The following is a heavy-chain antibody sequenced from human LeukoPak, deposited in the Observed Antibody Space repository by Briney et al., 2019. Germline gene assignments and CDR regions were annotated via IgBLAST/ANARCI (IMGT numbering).Heavy chain of an antibody. J-gene: IGHJ6*02. V-gene: IGHV3-21*01. CDR1: GFTFSSYS. D-gene: IGHD3-10*01. CDR2: ISSSSSYI. Sequence: GGSLRLSCAASGFTFSSYSMNWVRQAPGKGLEWVSSISSSSSYIYYADSVKGRFTISRDNAKNSLYLQMNSLRAEDTAVYYCARDRGATMVRGVRVYYGMDVRGQGTTVTVSS. CDR3: ARDRGATMVRGVRVYYGMDV.